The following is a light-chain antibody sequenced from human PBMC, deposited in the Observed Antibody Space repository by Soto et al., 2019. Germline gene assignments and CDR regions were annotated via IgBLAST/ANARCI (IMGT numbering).Light chain of an antibody. Sequence: DIQMPQSPSSLSASVGDRVTITCRASQSISSYLNWYQQKPGKAPKLLIYAASSLQSGVTSRFSGSGSGTDFTLTISSLQPEAFATYYCQQSYSTPRTFGQGTKVEIK. V-gene: IGKV1-39*01. CDR2: AAS. CDR1: QSISSY. CDR3: QQSYSTPRT. J-gene: IGKJ1*01.